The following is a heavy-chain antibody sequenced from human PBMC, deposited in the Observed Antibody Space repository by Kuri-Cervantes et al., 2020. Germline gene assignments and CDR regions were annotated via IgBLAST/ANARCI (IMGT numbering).Heavy chain of an antibody. CDR1: GGSFSAHY. Sequence: SETLSLTCAVYGGSFSAHYWSWIRQPPGKGLEWIGEINHSGSANYNPSLKSRVTISVDTSKDQFSLKLSSVTAADTAVYYCARQVYSSSSYWYFDLWGRGTLVTVSS. CDR2: INHSGSA. D-gene: IGHD6-13*01. CDR3: ARQVYSSSSYWYFDL. V-gene: IGHV4-34*01. J-gene: IGHJ2*01.